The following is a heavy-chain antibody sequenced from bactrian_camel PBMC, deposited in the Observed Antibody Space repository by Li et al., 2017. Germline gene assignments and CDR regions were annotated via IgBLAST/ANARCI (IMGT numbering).Heavy chain of an antibody. CDR1: KSSYRSDC. Sequence: LVESGGGSVQAGGSLRLSCTYSKSSYRSDCMGWFRQPPGKRREGVAAIDSTGSANYADSVKGRFTISKDNAKNTLQMQMNSLKPEDTAMYYCATRSYCSTTSASGFNYWGHGTQVT. CDR2: IDSTGSA. V-gene: IGHV3S53*01. CDR3: ATRSYCSTTSASGFNY. J-gene: IGHJ4*01. D-gene: IGHD2*01.